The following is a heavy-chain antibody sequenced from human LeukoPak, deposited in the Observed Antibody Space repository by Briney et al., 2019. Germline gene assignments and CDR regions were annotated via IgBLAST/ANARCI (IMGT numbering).Heavy chain of an antibody. V-gene: IGHV4-4*07. J-gene: IGHJ3*01. D-gene: IGHD3-16*01. CDR3: ARVGGPVPGALEDAFDL. CDR2: VYTSGSP. CDR1: GASINTYY. Sequence: PSETLSLTCNVSGASINTYYWSWIRQSAGGGLEFIGRVYTSGSPDYNPSLKSRVIMSADTSKNQFSLKLRSVTAADTALYYCARVGGPVPGALEDAFDLWGQGILVTVSS.